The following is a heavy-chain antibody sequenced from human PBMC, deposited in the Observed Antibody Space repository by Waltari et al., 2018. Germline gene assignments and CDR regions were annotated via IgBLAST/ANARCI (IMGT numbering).Heavy chain of an antibody. Sequence: PPVQSATEAREPGPPVKVSRKASGYLFPSYGITWVAQAPGSTLEWMGWISAYNGNTNYAQKRQGRVTMTTDTSTSTAYMELRSLRSDDTAVYYCARDGIVVVVAATHEYLHHWGQGTLVTVSS. J-gene: IGHJ1*01. V-gene: IGHV1-18*01. CDR3: ARDGIVVVVAATHEYLHH. D-gene: IGHD2-15*01. CDR1: GYLFPSYG. CDR2: ISAYNGNT.